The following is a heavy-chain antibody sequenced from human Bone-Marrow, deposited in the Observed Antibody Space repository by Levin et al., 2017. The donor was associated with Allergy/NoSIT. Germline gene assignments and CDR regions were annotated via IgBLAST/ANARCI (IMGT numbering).Heavy chain of an antibody. J-gene: IGHJ4*02. V-gene: IGHV3-11*05. CDR2: ISSRSTHT. Sequence: GALRLSCADSGFTFSDYYMTWIRQAPGKGLEWVSYISSRSTHTNYADSVKGRFTISRDNAKNTLYLQMNSLRAEDTAVYYCARVAAENYYFDYWGQGTLVTVSS. D-gene: IGHD1-14*01. CDR3: ARVAAENYYFDY. CDR1: GFTFSDYY.